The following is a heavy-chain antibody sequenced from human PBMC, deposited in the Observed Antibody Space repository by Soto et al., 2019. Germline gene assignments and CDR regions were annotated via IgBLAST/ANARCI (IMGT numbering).Heavy chain of an antibody. V-gene: IGHV3-23*01. CDR3: AKRVPVVSRGFDY. CDR2: ISGSGGST. CDR1: GFTFSSYA. J-gene: IGHJ4*02. D-gene: IGHD2-15*01. Sequence: EVQLLESGGGLVQPGGSLRLSCAASGFTFSSYAMSWVRQAPGKGLEWVSGISGSGGSTDYADSVKGRFTISRDNSKNLLFLQMNGLRAEDTAVYYCAKRVPVVSRGFDYWGQGTLVTVSS.